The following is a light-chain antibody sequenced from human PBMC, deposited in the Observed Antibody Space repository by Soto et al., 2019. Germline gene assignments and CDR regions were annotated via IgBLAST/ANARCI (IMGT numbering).Light chain of an antibody. J-gene: IGKJ2*03. V-gene: IGKV2-24*01. Sequence: IVMTQTPVSSFVTLGLSASISCRSSQIIAHRDGNTYLTWLHQRPGQPPRLLIYKVSNRFSGVPDRFSGSGAGTDFTLQISRVEAEDVGVYYCLQGAESPPYSFGQGTRLEIK. CDR3: LQGAESPPYS. CDR2: KVS. CDR1: QIIAHRDGNTY.